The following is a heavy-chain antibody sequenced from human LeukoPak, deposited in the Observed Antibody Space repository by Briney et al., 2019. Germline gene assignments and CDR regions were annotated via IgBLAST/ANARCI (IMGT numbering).Heavy chain of an antibody. J-gene: IGHJ6*02. V-gene: IGHV4-59*08. CDR3: ARHVAYYDFWSGRHYYGMDV. CDR2: IYYSGST. CDR1: GGSFSGYY. Sequence: SETLSLTCAVYGGSFSGYYWSWIRQPPGKGLEWIGYIYYSGSTNYNPSLKSRVTISVDTSKNQFSLKLSSVTAADTAVYYCARHVAYYDFWSGRHYYGMDVWGQGTTVTVSS. D-gene: IGHD3-3*01.